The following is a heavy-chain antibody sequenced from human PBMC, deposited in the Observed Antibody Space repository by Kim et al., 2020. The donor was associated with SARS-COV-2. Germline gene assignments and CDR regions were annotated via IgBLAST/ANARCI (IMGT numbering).Heavy chain of an antibody. Sequence: SETLSLTCTVSGGSISSSSYYWGWIRQPPGKGLEWIGSIYYSGSTYYNPSLKSRVTISVDTSKNQFSLKLSSVTAADTAVYYCARITRIGDVQPEYYFDYWGQGTLVTVSS. J-gene: IGHJ4*02. D-gene: IGHD3-10*02. CDR1: GGSISSSSYY. CDR2: IYYSGST. CDR3: ARITRIGDVQPEYYFDY. V-gene: IGHV4-39*01.